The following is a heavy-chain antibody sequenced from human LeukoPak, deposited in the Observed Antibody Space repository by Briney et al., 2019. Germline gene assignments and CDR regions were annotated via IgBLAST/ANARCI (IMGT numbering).Heavy chain of an antibody. J-gene: IGHJ4*02. V-gene: IGHV3-66*01. CDR2: IYSGGSP. D-gene: IGHD1-26*01. Sequence: GGSLRLSCAVSGFTVSSNYMTWVPPAPGKGLEWGSIIYSGGSPSYADSVKGRFTISRDSSKNTLYLQMNSLRAEDTALYYCARRLEYSGSKGVFDYWGQGTLVTVSS. CDR3: ARRLEYSGSKGVFDY. CDR1: GFTVSSNY.